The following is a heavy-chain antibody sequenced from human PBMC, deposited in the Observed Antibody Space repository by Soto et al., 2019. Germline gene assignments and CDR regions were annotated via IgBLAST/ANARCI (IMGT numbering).Heavy chain of an antibody. CDR3: ARSDGSGSYAFDI. V-gene: IGHV3-48*03. CDR2: IIRRGSTI. J-gene: IGHJ3*02. D-gene: IGHD3-10*01. CDR1: LFTFSSYE. Sequence: GSLILSFSSSLFTFSSYEMNWVRQAPGKGLEWVSYIIRRGSTIYYADSVKGRFTISRDNAKNSLYLQMNSLRAEDTAVYYCARSDGSGSYAFDIWGQGTMVTVSS.